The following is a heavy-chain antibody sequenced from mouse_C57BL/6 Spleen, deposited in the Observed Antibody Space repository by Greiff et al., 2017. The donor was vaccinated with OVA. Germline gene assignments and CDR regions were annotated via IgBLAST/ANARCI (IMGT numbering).Heavy chain of an antibody. V-gene: IGHV1-20*01. CDR2: INPYNGDT. D-gene: IGHD1-1*01. Sequence: EVQLQQSGPELVKPGASVKISCKASGYSFTGYFMNWVMQSHGKSLEWIGRINPYNGDTFYNQKFKGKATLTVDKSSSTAHMEVRSLTSEDSAVYYCARMGFITTVVAGDFDYWGQGTTLTVSS. CDR3: ARMGFITTVVAGDFDY. CDR1: GYSFTGYF. J-gene: IGHJ2*01.